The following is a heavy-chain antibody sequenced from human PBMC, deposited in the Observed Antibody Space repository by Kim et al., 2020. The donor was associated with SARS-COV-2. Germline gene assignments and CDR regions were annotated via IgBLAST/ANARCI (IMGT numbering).Heavy chain of an antibody. CDR2: IYYSGST. D-gene: IGHD2-2*01. CDR3: ARVGVVPAATVYFDY. V-gene: IGHV4-31*03. CDR1: GGSISSGGYY. J-gene: IGHJ4*02. Sequence: SETLSLTCTVSGGSISSGGYYWSWIRQHPGKGLEWIGYIYYSGSTYSNPSLKSRVTISVDTSKNQFSLKLSSVTAADTAVYYCARVGVVPAATVYFDYWGQGTLVTVSS.